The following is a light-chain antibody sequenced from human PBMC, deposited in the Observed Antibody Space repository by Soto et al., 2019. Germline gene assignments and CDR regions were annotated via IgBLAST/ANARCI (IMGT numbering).Light chain of an antibody. CDR3: SSYTSSSTYV. J-gene: IGLJ1*01. Sequence: QAVVTQPASVSGSPGQSITISCPGTSSDVGGYNYVSWYQQHPGKAPKLMIYDVSNRPSGVSNRFSGSKSGNTASLTISGLQAEDEADYYCSSYTSSSTYVFGTGTKLTVL. CDR1: SSDVGGYNY. V-gene: IGLV2-14*01. CDR2: DVS.